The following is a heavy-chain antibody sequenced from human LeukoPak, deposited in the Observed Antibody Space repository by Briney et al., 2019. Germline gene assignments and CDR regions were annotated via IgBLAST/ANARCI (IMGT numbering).Heavy chain of an antibody. Sequence: PGGSLRLSCAASGFSISIYAMRGVRQPPAKGREWVLGISDRGSRTYHADSVKGRFTSSRDNSKNTLYRQMNSLRAEDTAVYYCWGKTPPRDALDIWGEGTMVSVSS. CDR2: ISDRGSRT. CDR3: WGKTPPRDALDI. V-gene: IGHV3-23*01. D-gene: IGHD7-27*01. CDR1: GFSISIYA. J-gene: IGHJ3*02.